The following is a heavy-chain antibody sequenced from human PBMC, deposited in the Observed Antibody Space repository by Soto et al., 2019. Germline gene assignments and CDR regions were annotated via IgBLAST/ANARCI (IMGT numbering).Heavy chain of an antibody. CDR2: ISGSGGST. Sequence: PGGSLRLSCAASGFTFSGYAVSWVRQAPGKGLEWVSAISGSGGSTYYADSVKGRFTISRDNSKNTLYLQINSLRAEDTAVYYCAKDRRCGYSYGCWFDPWGQGTLVTVSS. CDR1: GFTFSGYA. J-gene: IGHJ5*02. V-gene: IGHV3-23*01. CDR3: AKDRRCGYSYGCWFDP. D-gene: IGHD5-18*01.